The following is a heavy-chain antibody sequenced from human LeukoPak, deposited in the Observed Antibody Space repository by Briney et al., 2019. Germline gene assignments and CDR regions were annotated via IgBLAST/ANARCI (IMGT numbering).Heavy chain of an antibody. D-gene: IGHD1-1*01. J-gene: IGHJ4*02. V-gene: IGHV1-2*02. Sequence: ASVKVSCKASGYTFTGYYMHWVRQAPGQGHEWMGWVNPNSGGTNYAQKFQGRVTMTRDTSISTAYMELSRLRSDDTAVYYCARSLAGTTSTFYYWGQGTLVTVSS. CDR1: GYTFTGYY. CDR3: ARSLAGTTSTFYY. CDR2: VNPNSGGT.